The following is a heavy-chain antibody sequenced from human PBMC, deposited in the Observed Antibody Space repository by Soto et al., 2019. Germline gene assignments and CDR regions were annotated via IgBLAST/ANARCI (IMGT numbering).Heavy chain of an antibody. CDR3: ARMSYFYDKWYFDL. D-gene: IGHD3-22*01. CDR2: VYYSGTT. Sequence: PSETLSLTCTVSGASINNNDYYWSWIRQTPGKGLEWIGYVYYSGTTDYIPSLRSRLSMSIDKSQNQFTLKLNSVTAADTATYYCARMSYFYDKWYFDLWGRGTLVTVSS. CDR1: GASINNNDYY. J-gene: IGHJ2*01. V-gene: IGHV4-30-4*01.